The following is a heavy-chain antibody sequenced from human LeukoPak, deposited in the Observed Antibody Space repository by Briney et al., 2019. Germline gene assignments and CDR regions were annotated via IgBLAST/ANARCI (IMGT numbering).Heavy chain of an antibody. CDR2: ISASGGST. D-gene: IGHD7-27*01. CDR3: AITGGLSFFDY. V-gene: IGHV3-23*01. CDR1: GFTFSSYA. J-gene: IGHJ4*02. Sequence: GGSLRLSCAASGFTFSSYAVSWVRQAPGKGLEWVSAISASGGSTFYADSVKGRFTISRDNSKNTLYLQMNSLRAEDTAVYYCAITGGLSFFDYWGQGTLVTVSS.